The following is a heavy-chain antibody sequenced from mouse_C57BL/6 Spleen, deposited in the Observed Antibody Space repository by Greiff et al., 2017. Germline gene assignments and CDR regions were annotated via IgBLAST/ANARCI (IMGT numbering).Heavy chain of an antibody. J-gene: IGHJ2*01. CDR1: GYTFTSYW. D-gene: IGHD1-1*01. V-gene: IGHV1-69*01. CDR2: IDPSDSYT. Sequence: VQLQQPGAELVMPGASVKLSCKASGYTFTSYWMHWVKQRPGQGLEWIGEIDPSDSYTNYNQKFKGKSTLTVDKSSSTAYMQLSSLTSEDSAVYYCARITTVDDYGGQGTTLTVSS. CDR3: ARITTVDDY.